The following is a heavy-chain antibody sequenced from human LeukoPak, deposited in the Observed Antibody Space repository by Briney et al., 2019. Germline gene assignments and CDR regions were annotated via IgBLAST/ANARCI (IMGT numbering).Heavy chain of an antibody. Sequence: PGGSLRLSCAASGFTFSSYEMNWVRQAPGKGLEWVSYISSSGSLIYYADSVKGRFTISRDNAKNSLYLQMNSLRAEDTAVYYCARVYGSSWYDYWGQGTLVTVSS. CDR1: GFTFSSYE. CDR2: ISSSGSLI. D-gene: IGHD6-13*01. CDR3: ARVYGSSWYDY. V-gene: IGHV3-48*03. J-gene: IGHJ4*02.